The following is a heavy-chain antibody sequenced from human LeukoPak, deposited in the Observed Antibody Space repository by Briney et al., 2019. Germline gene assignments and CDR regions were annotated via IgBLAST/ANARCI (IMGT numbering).Heavy chain of an antibody. CDR1: GFTFRGYW. D-gene: IGHD3-10*01. Sequence: GGSLRLSCAATGFTFRGYWFHWVRQVPGKGLVWVSRINNVGSTTIYAGSVKGRFTISRDNAKNSLYLQMNSLRVEDTAVYYCARGGYGAGSTYYYGMDVWGQGTTVTVSS. CDR3: ARGGYGAGSTYYYGMDV. V-gene: IGHV3-74*01. CDR2: INNVGSTT. J-gene: IGHJ6*02.